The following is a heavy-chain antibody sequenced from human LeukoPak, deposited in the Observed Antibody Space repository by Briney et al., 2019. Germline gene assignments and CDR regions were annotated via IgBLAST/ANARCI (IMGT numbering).Heavy chain of an antibody. CDR1: GGSISSYY. Sequence: KSSETLSLTCTVSGGSISSYYWSWIRQPPGKGLEWIGYICYSGSTNYNPSLKSRVTISVDTSKNQFSLKLSSVTAADTAVYYCARVRGSIVGAFDYWGQGTLVTVSS. D-gene: IGHD1-26*01. J-gene: IGHJ4*02. V-gene: IGHV4-59*01. CDR2: ICYSGST. CDR3: ARVRGSIVGAFDY.